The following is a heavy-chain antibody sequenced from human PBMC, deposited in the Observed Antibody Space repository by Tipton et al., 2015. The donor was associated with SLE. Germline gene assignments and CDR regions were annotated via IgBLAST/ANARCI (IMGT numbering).Heavy chain of an antibody. CDR1: GFTFSSYA. CDR3: ARGRIVGATRPYFQH. CDR2: ISGSGGST. Sequence: SLRLSCAASGFTFSSYAMSWVRQAPGKGLEWVSAISGSGGSTYYADSVKGRFTISRDNSKNTLYLQMNSLRAEDTAVYYCARGRIVGATRPYFQHWGQGTLVTVSS. D-gene: IGHD1-26*01. J-gene: IGHJ1*01. V-gene: IGHV3-23*01.